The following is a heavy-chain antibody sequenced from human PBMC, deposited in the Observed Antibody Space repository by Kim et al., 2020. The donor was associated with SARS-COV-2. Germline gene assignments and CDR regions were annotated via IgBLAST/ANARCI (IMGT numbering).Heavy chain of an antibody. V-gene: IGHV4-34*01. CDR1: GGSFSGYY. CDR3: ASQDSSLYYGMDV. CDR2: INHSGST. Sequence: SETLSLTCAVYGGSFSGYYWSWIRQPPGKGLEWIGEINHSGSTNYNPSLKSRVTISVDTSKNQFSLKLSSVTAADTAVYYCASQDSSLYYGMDVWGQGTPVTVSS. D-gene: IGHD6-13*01. J-gene: IGHJ6*02.